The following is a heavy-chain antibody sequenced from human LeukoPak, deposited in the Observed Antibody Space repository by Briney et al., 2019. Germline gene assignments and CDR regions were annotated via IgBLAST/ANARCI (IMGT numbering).Heavy chain of an antibody. V-gene: IGHV1-69*05. Sequence: ASVKVSCKASGGTFSSYAISWVRQAPGQGLEWMGGIIPILGTANYAQKFRGRVTITTDESTSTAYMELSSLRSEDTAVYYCARGASDTAMDYFDYWGQGTLVTVSS. D-gene: IGHD5-18*01. CDR1: GGTFSSYA. CDR3: ARGASDTAMDYFDY. J-gene: IGHJ4*02. CDR2: IIPILGTA.